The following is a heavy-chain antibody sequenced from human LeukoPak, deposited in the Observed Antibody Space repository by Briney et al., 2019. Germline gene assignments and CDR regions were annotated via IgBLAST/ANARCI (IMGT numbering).Heavy chain of an antibody. CDR3: AKSSRAIVQPTSNAFDL. Sequence: ASVKVSCKASGYTFTNYYMHWVRQAPGQGLEWMGWINPNRGGTHYAQNLQGRVTMSRDTSISTAYMELSRLTSDVTAVYYCAKSSRAIVQPTSNAFDLWGQGTMVTVSS. D-gene: IGHD3-22*01. J-gene: IGHJ3*01. CDR1: GYTFTNYY. CDR2: INPNRGGT. V-gene: IGHV1-2*02.